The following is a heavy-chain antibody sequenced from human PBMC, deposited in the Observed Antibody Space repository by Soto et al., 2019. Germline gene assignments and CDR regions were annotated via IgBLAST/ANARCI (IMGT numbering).Heavy chain of an antibody. J-gene: IGHJ4*02. CDR3: ARDISSRWYDY. CDR2: ILYDGSKK. V-gene: IGHV3-33*01. D-gene: IGHD6-13*01. Sequence: QVQLVESGGGVVQPGWSLRLSCEASGFSFSNYGMHWVRQAPGKGLEWVAVILYDGSKKYYADFGKVRYTISRDNSKNTLHMQMNSLRAEDTAVYYCARDISSRWYDYWGQGTLVTVSS. CDR1: GFSFSNYG.